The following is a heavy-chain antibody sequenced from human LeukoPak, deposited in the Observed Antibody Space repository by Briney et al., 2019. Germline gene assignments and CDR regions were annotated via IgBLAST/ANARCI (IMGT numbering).Heavy chain of an antibody. D-gene: IGHD3-3*01. CDR3: ARGPPGGLRFLDWNSPLDY. CDR1: GYTFTSYY. CDR2: INPKSGGT. V-gene: IGHV1-2*02. J-gene: IGHJ4*02. Sequence: ASVKVSCKASGYTFTSYYMHWVRQAPGQGLEWMGWINPKSGGTTYARKFQDRVTMTTDTSISTAYMELSRLRSDDTAVYYCARGPPGGLRFLDWNSPLDYWGQGALVTVSS.